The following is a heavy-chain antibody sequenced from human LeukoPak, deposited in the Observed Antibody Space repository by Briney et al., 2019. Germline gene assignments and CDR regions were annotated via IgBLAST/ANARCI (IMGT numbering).Heavy chain of an antibody. V-gene: IGHV1-2*02. CDR2: INPNTGGT. Sequence: ASVKVSCKASGGTFSSYAISWVRQAPGQGLEWVGWINPNTGGTNYAQKFRGRVTMTSDTSITTAYMELSSLRSDDTAVYYCATTTSYYFNYWGQGTLVTVSS. D-gene: IGHD1-1*01. CDR1: GGTFSSYA. J-gene: IGHJ4*02. CDR3: ATTTSYYFNY.